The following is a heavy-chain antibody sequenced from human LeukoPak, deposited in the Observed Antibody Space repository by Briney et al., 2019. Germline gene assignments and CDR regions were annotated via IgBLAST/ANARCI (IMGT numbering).Heavy chain of an antibody. CDR2: IIPILGIA. V-gene: IGHV1-69*04. Sequence: ASVKVSCKASGGTFSSSAISWVRQAPGQGLEWMGRIIPILGIANYAQKFQGRVTITADKSTSTAYMELSSLRSEDTAVYYCARLIWFGELPTPYYYYYGMDVWGQGTTVTVSS. CDR1: GGTFSSSA. J-gene: IGHJ6*02. CDR3: ARLIWFGELPTPYYYYYGMDV. D-gene: IGHD3-10*01.